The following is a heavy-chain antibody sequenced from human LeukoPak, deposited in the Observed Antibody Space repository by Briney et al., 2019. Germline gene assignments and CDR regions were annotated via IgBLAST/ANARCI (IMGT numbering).Heavy chain of an antibody. CDR1: GFSFSSYG. CDR3: AQEGTEYISTWYAN. Sequence: GGSLRLSCAASGFSFSSYGMQWVRQAPGKGLGWVAVVSFDGNTNYYADSMKGRFTISRDNSKNTLDLQMNSLRAEDTALYYCAQEGTEYISTWYANWGQGTLVTVPS. V-gene: IGHV3-30*18. CDR2: VSFDGNTN. D-gene: IGHD6-13*01. J-gene: IGHJ4*02.